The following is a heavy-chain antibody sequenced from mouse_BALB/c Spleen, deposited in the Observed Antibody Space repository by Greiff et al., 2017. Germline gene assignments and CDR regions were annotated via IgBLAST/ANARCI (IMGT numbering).Heavy chain of an antibody. CDR1: GFAFSSYD. Sequence: EVKLQESGGGLVKPGGSLKLSCAASGFAFSSYDMSWVRQTPEKRLEWVAYISSGGGSTYYPDTVKGRFTISRDNAKNTLYLQMSSLKSEDTAMYYCARQKGDAMDYWGQGTSVTVSS. CDR3: ARQKGDAMDY. CDR2: ISSGGGST. V-gene: IGHV5-12-1*01. J-gene: IGHJ4*01.